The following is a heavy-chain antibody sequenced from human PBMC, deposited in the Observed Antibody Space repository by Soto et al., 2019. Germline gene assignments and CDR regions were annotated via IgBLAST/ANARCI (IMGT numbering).Heavy chain of an antibody. J-gene: IGHJ4*02. V-gene: IGHV4-30-4*08. Sequence: SETLSLTCTVSGGSISSSRCHWGWIRQPPGKGLEWIGYIYYSGSTYYNPSLKSRVTISVDTSKNQFSLKLSSVTAADTAVYYCARFHSGSYYNKGSPYFDYWGQGTLVTVSS. CDR2: IYYSGST. CDR3: ARFHSGSYYNKGSPYFDY. D-gene: IGHD3-10*01. CDR1: GGSISSSRCH.